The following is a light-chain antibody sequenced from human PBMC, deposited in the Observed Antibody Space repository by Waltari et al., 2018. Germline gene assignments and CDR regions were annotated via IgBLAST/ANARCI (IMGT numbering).Light chain of an antibody. CDR2: RNN. V-gene: IGLV1-47*01. Sequence: QSVLTQPPSASGTPGQRVTISSSGSSSNLGRNYVYWYQQPPGTAPKLLIYRNNQRPSGVPDRFSGSKSGTSASLAISGLRSEDEADYYCAAWDDSLSGLVFGGGTKLTVL. CDR3: AAWDDSLSGLV. CDR1: SSNLGRNY. J-gene: IGLJ3*02.